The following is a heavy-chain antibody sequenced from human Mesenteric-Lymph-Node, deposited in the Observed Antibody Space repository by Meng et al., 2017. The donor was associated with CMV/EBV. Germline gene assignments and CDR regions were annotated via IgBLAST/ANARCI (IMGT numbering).Heavy chain of an antibody. Sequence: GESLKISCAASGFSVSSHYMSWVRQAPGKGLEWVSVLYTGGGTYYAGSVKGRFTISRDNSKSTLSLQMSSLRLEDTALYYCVRGPSRFSPDYYYAMDVWGQGTTVTVSS. CDR1: GFSVSSHY. J-gene: IGHJ6*02. V-gene: IGHV3-66*02. CDR3: VRGPSRFSPDYYYAMDV. D-gene: IGHD3-3*01. CDR2: LYTGGGT.